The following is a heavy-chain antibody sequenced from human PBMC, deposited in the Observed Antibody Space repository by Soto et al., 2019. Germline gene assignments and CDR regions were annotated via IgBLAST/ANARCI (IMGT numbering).Heavy chain of an antibody. D-gene: IGHD2-8*01. CDR1: GFTFSSYA. V-gene: IGHV3-23*01. CDR3: AKGRRIPTETYIVLMVYAKYYYYGMDV. Sequence: EVQLLESGGGLVQPGGSLRLSCAASGFTFSSYAMSWVRQAPGKGLEWVSAISGSGGSTYYADSVKGRFTISRDNSKNTLYLQMNSLRAEDTAVYYCAKGRRIPTETYIVLMVYAKYYYYGMDVWGQGTTVAVSS. J-gene: IGHJ6*02. CDR2: ISGSGGST.